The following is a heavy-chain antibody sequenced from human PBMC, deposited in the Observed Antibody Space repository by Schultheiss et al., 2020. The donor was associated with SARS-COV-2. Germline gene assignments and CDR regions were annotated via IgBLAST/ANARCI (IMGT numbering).Heavy chain of an antibody. CDR1: GFTFSSYA. CDR2: ISSSGSPI. D-gene: IGHD2-21*01. CDR3: AVAFTRGQ. J-gene: IGHJ4*02. V-gene: IGHV3-48*01. Sequence: GGSLRLSCAASGFTFSSYAMHWVRQAPGKGLEWVSYISSSGSPIYYADSVKGRFTISRDNSKNTLYLQMKSLRAGDTAVYYCAVAFTRGQWGQGTLVTVSS.